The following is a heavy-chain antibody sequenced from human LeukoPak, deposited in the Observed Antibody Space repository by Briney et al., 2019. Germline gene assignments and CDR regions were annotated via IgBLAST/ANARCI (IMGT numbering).Heavy chain of an antibody. V-gene: IGHV4-31*03. CDR1: GGSISSGGYY. CDR2: IYYSGST. D-gene: IGHD3-10*01. J-gene: IGHJ6*02. CDR3: ARDHIISRYGSGSYAHYYYYGMDV. Sequence: SQTLSLTCTVSGGSISSGGYYWSWIRQHPGKGLEWIGYIYYSGSTYYNPSLKSRVTISVDTSKNQFSLKLSSVTAADTAVYYCARDHIISRYGSGSYAHYYYYGMDVWGQGTTVTVSS.